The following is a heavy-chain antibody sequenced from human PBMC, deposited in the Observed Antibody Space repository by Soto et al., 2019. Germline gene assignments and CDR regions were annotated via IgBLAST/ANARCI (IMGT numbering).Heavy chain of an antibody. CDR3: ARQGYSSSWYIDY. D-gene: IGHD6-13*01. CDR2: IYYSGST. J-gene: IGHJ4*02. CDR1: GGSISSYY. Sequence: SETLSLTCTVSGGSISSYYWSWIRQPPGKGLEWIGYIYYSGSTNYNPSLKSRVTISVDTSKNQFSLKLSSVTAADTAVYYCARQGYSSSWYIDYWGQGTLVTVSS. V-gene: IGHV4-59*01.